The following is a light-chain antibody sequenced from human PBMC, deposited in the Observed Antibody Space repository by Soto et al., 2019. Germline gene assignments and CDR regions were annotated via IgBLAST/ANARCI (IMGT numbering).Light chain of an antibody. CDR1: SSNIGAGYD. J-gene: IGLJ1*01. CDR3: QSDDTNLRGV. CDR2: ANS. Sequence: QSVLTQPPSVSGAPGQRVTISCTGSSSNIGAGYDVHWYQQFPGTAPKLLIYANSNRPSGVPDRFSASKSGTSASLAITGLQADDEAEYYCQSDDTNLRGVFGTGTKLTVL. V-gene: IGLV1-40*01.